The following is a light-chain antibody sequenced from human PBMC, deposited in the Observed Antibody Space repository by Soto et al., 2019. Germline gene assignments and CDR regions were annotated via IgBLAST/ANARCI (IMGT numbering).Light chain of an antibody. V-gene: IGLV2-14*03. Sequence: QSALTQPASVSGSPGQSIAISCTGTSSVVGGYNYVSWCQQHPGKAPKLMIYDVSNRPSGVSNRFSGSKSGNTASLTISGLQAEDEADYYCCSYTTSSTYVFGTGTKVTVL. CDR1: SSVVGGYNY. J-gene: IGLJ1*01. CDR3: CSYTTSSTYV. CDR2: DVS.